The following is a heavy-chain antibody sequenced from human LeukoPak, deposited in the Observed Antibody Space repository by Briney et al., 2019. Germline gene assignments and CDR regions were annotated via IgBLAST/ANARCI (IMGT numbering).Heavy chain of an antibody. CDR2: IWYDGSNK. Sequence: GGSLRLSCAASGFTFSSYGMHWVRQAPGKGLEWVAVIWYDGSNKYYADSVKGRFTISRDNSKNTLYLQMNSLRAEDTAVYYCARDYGWLQFDYFDYWGQGTLVTVSS. V-gene: IGHV3-33*01. CDR3: ARDYGWLQFDYFDY. J-gene: IGHJ4*02. D-gene: IGHD5-12*01. CDR1: GFTFSSYG.